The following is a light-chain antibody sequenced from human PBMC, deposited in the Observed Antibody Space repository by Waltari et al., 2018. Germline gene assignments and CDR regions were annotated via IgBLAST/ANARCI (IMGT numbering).Light chain of an antibody. CDR2: AAS. CDR1: QGISSY. J-gene: IGKJ3*01. V-gene: IGKV1-9*01. Sequence: IQLTQSPSSLSASVGDRVTITCRASQGISSYLAWYQQKPGKAPKLLIYAASTLKSGVPSRFSGSGSGTDFTLTISSLQPEDFATYYCQQLRTFGPGTKVDIK. CDR3: QQLRT.